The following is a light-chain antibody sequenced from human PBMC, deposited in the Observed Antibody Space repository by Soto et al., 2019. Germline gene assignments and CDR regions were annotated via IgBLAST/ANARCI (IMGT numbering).Light chain of an antibody. V-gene: IGKV3-11*01. CDR1: QSVSNY. CDR2: DAS. Sequence: EIVMTQSPVTLSVSPGERAPLSCRASQSVSNYLAWYQQKPGQAPRLLIYDASNRATGIPARFSGSGSGSGTDFTLTISSLEPEDFAVYYCQQRSYWLTFGGGTKVDIK. CDR3: QQRSYWLT. J-gene: IGKJ4*01.